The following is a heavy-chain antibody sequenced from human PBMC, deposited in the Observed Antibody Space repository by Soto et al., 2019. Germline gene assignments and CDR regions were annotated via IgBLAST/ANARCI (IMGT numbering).Heavy chain of an antibody. CDR1: GGSISSDNW. J-gene: IGHJ4*02. Sequence: QVQLQESGPGLVEPSGTLSLTCAVSGGSISSDNWWIWVRQPPGKGLDWIGEIYHSGTTNYNPSLKSRVTISLDKSKNQFSVKLSSVTAADTGVYYCAGRRGGSGSLDYWGQGTLVTVSS. V-gene: IGHV4-4*02. D-gene: IGHD3-10*01. CDR3: AGRRGGSGSLDY. CDR2: IYHSGTT.